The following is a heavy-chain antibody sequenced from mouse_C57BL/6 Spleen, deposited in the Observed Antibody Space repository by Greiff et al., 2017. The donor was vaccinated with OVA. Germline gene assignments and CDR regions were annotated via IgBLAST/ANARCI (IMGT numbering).Heavy chain of an antibody. D-gene: IGHD2-5*01. CDR1: GFTFSDYY. Sequence: EVQLVESEGGLVQPGSSMKLSCTASGFTFSDYYMAWVRQVPEKGLEWVANINYDGSSTYYLDSLKSRFIISRDNAKNILYLQMSSLKSEDTATYYCARLYSNYYYFDYWGQGTTLTVSS. CDR3: ARLYSNYYYFDY. CDR2: INYDGSST. J-gene: IGHJ2*01. V-gene: IGHV5-16*01.